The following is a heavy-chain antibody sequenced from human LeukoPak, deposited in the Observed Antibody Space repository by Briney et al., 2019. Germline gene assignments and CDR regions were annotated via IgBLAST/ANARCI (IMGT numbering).Heavy chain of an antibody. J-gene: IGHJ4*02. Sequence: SETLSLTCTVSGVSISSYYWSWIRQPAGKGLEWVGRIYTSGSTNYNPSLKSRVTMSVDTSKNHFSLKLSSVTAADTAVYYCARQYYDILTGYGKFDCWGQGTLVTVSS. CDR2: IYTSGST. CDR3: ARQYYDILTGYGKFDC. CDR1: GVSISSYY. D-gene: IGHD3-9*01. V-gene: IGHV4-4*07.